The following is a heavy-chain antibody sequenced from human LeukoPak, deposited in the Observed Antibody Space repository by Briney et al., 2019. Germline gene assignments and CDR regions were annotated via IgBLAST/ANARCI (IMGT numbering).Heavy chain of an antibody. D-gene: IGHD2-15*01. CDR1: GFNFGTYS. CDR3: ARDRRSSYFIEKYYYGMDV. Sequence: GSLRLSCAASGFNFGTYSMNWVRQAPGKGLGWLSYINSASDATYYTDSVKGRFTISRDNSKNTLDLQMNSLRAEDTAVYYCARDRRSSYFIEKYYYGMDVWGQGTTVTVSS. CDR2: INSASDAT. J-gene: IGHJ6*02. V-gene: IGHV3-48*01.